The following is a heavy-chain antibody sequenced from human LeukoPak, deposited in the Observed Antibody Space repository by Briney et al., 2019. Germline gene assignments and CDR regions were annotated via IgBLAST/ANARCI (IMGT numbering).Heavy chain of an antibody. CDR3: ARAKMDTFNLFDS. CDR1: GFTVWSYY. V-gene: IGHV3-66*02. CDR2: ISSADAT. D-gene: IGHD5-24*01. J-gene: IGHJ4*02. Sequence: PGGSLRLSCAASGFTVWSYYMSWVRQAPGKGLEWVSLISSADATLYAASVKGRFTISRDNSKSTLYLQMNSLRPEDTAVYFCARAKMDTFNLFDSWGGGTLVSVSS.